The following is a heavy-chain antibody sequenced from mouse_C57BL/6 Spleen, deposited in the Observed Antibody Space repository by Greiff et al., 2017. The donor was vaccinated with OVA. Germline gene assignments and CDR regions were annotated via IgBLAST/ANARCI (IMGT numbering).Heavy chain of an antibody. CDR2: ITPSPCVP. J-gene: IGHJ1*03. Sequence: EVQLQQSGPELVKPGASVKISCKASGYSFTGYYMNWVKQSPEKSLEWILAITPSPCVPPYNQKFKAKATLTVDKSSSTAYMQLKSLTSEDSAVYYCARDYGSSHWYFDVWGTGTTVTVSS. CDR1: GYSFTGYY. V-gene: IGHV1-42*01. D-gene: IGHD1-1*01. CDR3: ARDYGSSHWYFDV.